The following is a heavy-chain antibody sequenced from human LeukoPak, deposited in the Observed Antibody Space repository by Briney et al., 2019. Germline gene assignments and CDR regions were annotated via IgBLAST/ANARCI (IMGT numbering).Heavy chain of an antibody. CDR2: ISSSSSTI. Sequence: LSLTCTVSGGSISSSSYYWGWIRQPPGKGLEWVSYISSSSSTIYYADSVKGRFTISRDNAKNSLYLQMNSLRAEDTAVYYCAKKPVFDSSSSHFDYWGQGTLVTVSS. CDR3: AKKPVFDSSSSHFDY. CDR1: GGSISSSSYY. J-gene: IGHJ4*02. D-gene: IGHD6-6*01. V-gene: IGHV3-11*01.